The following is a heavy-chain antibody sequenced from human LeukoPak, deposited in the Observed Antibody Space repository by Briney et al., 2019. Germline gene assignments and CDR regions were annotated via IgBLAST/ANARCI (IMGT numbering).Heavy chain of an antibody. Sequence: PGGSLRLSCAASGFTFSSYAMSWVRQAPGKWLEGVSAISGIGGSTYYADSVKGRFTISRDNSKNTLYLQMNSLRAEDTAVYYCARVSDYDYVWGSYRYNWFDPWGQGTLVTVSS. D-gene: IGHD3-16*02. V-gene: IGHV3-23*01. CDR3: ARVSDYDYVWGSYRYNWFDP. CDR1: GFTFSSYA. CDR2: ISGIGGST. J-gene: IGHJ5*02.